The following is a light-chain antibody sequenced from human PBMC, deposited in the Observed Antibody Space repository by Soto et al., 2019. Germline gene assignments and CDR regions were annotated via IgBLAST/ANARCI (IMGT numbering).Light chain of an antibody. Sequence: LTQPPSASGSPGQSVTISCTGTSSDVGGYNYVSWYQQHPGKAPKLMIYEVSKRPSGVPDRFSGSKSGNTASQTVSGLQAEDEADYYCSSYAGSNNYVFGTGTKVTVL. CDR1: SSDVGGYNY. V-gene: IGLV2-8*01. J-gene: IGLJ1*01. CDR3: SSYAGSNNYV. CDR2: EVS.